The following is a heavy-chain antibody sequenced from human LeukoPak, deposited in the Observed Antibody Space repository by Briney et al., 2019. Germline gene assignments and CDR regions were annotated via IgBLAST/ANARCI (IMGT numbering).Heavy chain of an antibody. CDR1: GFTVISNY. V-gene: IGHV3-53*01. Sequence: PGGSLRLSCAASGFTVISNYMSWVRQAPGKGLEWVSSIYSGGSIYYADSVKGRFTISRDNSKNTLYLQMNSLRAEYTAVYYCATGSGTSGGYFDCWGQGTLVTVSS. CDR2: IYSGGSI. D-gene: IGHD3-10*01. J-gene: IGHJ4*02. CDR3: ATGSGTSGGYFDC.